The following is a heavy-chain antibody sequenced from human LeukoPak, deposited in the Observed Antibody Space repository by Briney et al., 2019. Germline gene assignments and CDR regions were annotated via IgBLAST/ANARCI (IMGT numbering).Heavy chain of an antibody. Sequence: SETLSLTCTVSGGSISSYYWSWVRQPAGKGLEWIGRIYTSGSTYYNPSLKSRVTISVDRSKNQFSLKLSSVTAADSAVYYRARPYSGSYGLPGRDAFDIWGQGTMVTVSS. D-gene: IGHD1-26*01. V-gene: IGHV4-4*07. CDR1: GGSISSYY. J-gene: IGHJ3*02. CDR3: ARPYSGSYGLPGRDAFDI. CDR2: IYTSGST.